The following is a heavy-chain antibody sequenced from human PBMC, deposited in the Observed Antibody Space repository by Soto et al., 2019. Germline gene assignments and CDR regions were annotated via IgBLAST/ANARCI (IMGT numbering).Heavy chain of an antibody. CDR3: AREPYGSGSYHDYYYYGMDV. V-gene: IGHV1-69*08. CDR1: GGTFSSYT. D-gene: IGHD3-10*01. Sequence: QVQLVQSGAEVKKPGSSVKVSCKASGGTFSSYTISWVRQAPGQGLEWMGRIIPIFGTANYAQKFQGRVTITADESTSTAYMELSSLRSEDTAVYYCAREPYGSGSYHDYYYYGMDVWGQGTTVTVSS. CDR2: IIPIFGTA. J-gene: IGHJ6*02.